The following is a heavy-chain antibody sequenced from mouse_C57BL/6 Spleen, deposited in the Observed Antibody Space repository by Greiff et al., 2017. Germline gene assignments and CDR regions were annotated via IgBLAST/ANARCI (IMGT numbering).Heavy chain of an antibody. CDR2: ISSGSSTI. Sequence: DVKLQESGGGLVKPGGSLKLSCAASGFTFSDYGMHWVRQAPEKGLEWVAYISSGSSTIYYADTVKGRFTISRDNAKNTLFLQMTSLRSEDTAMYYCARRQLGSYFDYWGQGTTLTVSS. CDR1: GFTFSDYG. D-gene: IGHD4-1*02. J-gene: IGHJ2*01. CDR3: ARRQLGSYFDY. V-gene: IGHV5-17*01.